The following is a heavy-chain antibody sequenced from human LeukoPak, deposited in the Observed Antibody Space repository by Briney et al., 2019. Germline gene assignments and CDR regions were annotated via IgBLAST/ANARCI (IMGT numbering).Heavy chain of an antibody. CDR3: AKVGLLWFGELSWDFDY. CDR2: ISGSGGST. Sequence: PGGSLRLSCAASGFTFSSYAISWVRQAPGKGLEWVSAISGSGGSTYYADSVKGRFTISRDNSKNTLYLQMNSLRAEDTAVYYCAKVGLLWFGELSWDFDYWGQGTLVTVSS. J-gene: IGHJ4*02. D-gene: IGHD3-10*01. CDR1: GFTFSSYA. V-gene: IGHV3-23*01.